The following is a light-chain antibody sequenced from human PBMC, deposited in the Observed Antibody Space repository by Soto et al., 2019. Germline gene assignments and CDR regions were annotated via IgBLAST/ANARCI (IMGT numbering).Light chain of an antibody. CDR3: AAWDDSLNAVV. V-gene: IGLV1-47*01. CDR1: TPNIGSNY. J-gene: IGLJ2*01. Sequence: QSVLTQPPSASGTPGQRVTMSCSGSTPNIGSNYVYWYQQVPGTAPRLLIFRTDQRPSGVPDRFSASKSGTSASLTIRGLRSDDEADYHCAAWDDSLNAVVFGGGTKLTVL. CDR2: RTD.